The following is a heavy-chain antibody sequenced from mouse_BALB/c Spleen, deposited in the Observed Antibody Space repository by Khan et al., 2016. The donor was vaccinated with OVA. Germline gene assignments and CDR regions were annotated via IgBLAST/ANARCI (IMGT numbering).Heavy chain of an antibody. J-gene: IGHJ2*01. V-gene: IGHV1-84*02. Sequence: QVQLKESGPELVKPGASVKISCKASGFTFADYYLNWVKQKPGQGLEWIGWIYPGSGNTKYNEKFMGTATLTVDTSSSTAYMQLSSQASEDTAVYFCARGGYYDNSLFDYWGQGTTLTVSS. CDR2: IYPGSGNT. CDR3: ARGGYYDNSLFDY. D-gene: IGHD1-1*01. CDR1: GFTFADYY.